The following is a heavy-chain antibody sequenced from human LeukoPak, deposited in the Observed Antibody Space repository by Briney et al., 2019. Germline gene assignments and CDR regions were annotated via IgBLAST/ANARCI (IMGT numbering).Heavy chain of an antibody. Sequence: ASVKVSCKASGYTFTSYYMHWVRQAPGQGLEWMGIINPSGGSTSYAQKFQGRVTMTRDMSTCTVYMELSSLRSEDTAVYYCARDPAAGPNYYYYMDVWGKGTTVTVSS. D-gene: IGHD6-13*01. CDR2: INPSGGST. J-gene: IGHJ6*03. CDR3: ARDPAAGPNYYYYMDV. CDR1: GYTFTSYY. V-gene: IGHV1-46*01.